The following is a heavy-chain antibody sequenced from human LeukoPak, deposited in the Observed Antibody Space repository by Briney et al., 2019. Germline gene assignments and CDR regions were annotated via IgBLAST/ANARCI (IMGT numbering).Heavy chain of an antibody. J-gene: IGHJ5*02. CDR3: AKDLGYCSSTSCYGFGWFDP. CDR2: ISGSGGST. CDR1: GFTFSSYA. V-gene: IGHV3-23*01. D-gene: IGHD2-2*01. Sequence: GGSLRLSCAASGFTFSSYAMSWVRQAPGKGLEWVSAISGSGGSTYYADSVKGRFTISRDNSKNTLYPQMNSLRAEDTAVYYCAKDLGYCSSTSCYGFGWFDPWGQGTLVTVSS.